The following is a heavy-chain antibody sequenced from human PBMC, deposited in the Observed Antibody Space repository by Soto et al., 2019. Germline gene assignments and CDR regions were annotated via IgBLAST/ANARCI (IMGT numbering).Heavy chain of an antibody. D-gene: IGHD2-15*01. CDR3: AKQHCSGGSCYSGFFVDY. CDR1: GFTFSSYA. J-gene: IGHJ4*02. Sequence: GSLRLSCAASGFTFSSYAMSWVRQAPGKGQEWVSAISGSGGSTYYADSVKGRFTISRDNSKNTLYLQMNSLRAEDTAVYYCAKQHCSGGSCYSGFFVDYWGQGTLVTVSS. V-gene: IGHV3-23*01. CDR2: ISGSGGST.